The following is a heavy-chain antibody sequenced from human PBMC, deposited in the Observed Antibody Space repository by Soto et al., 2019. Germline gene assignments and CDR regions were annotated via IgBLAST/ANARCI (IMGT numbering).Heavy chain of an antibody. CDR1: GFTFSDFE. CDR2: TNGHGTTK. D-gene: IGHD2-21*01. J-gene: IGHJ4*02. Sequence: HPGGSLRLSCVASGFTFSDFEMNWVRQAPGKGLEWVSYTNGHGTTKKYADSVKGRFTISRDNAWTSLSLQMNSLRDEDTAIYYCARESHGDAFDLWGQGTLVTVSS. CDR3: ARESHGDAFDL. V-gene: IGHV3-48*03.